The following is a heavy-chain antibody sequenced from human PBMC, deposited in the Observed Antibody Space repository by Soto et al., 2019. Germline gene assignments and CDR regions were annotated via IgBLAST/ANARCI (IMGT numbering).Heavy chain of an antibody. D-gene: IGHD6-19*01. V-gene: IGHV3-74*01. Sequence: LRLSFAASGFSFVSYWMHWVRQVPGEGLAWVSRINGNADNSDYADSVKGRFTISRDNAMNRLYLQMDSLRADDTGVYYCVRDFRGAVAGSEFDHWGQGTLVTVSS. CDR1: GFSFVSYW. CDR2: INGNADNS. CDR3: VRDFRGAVAGSEFDH. J-gene: IGHJ4*02.